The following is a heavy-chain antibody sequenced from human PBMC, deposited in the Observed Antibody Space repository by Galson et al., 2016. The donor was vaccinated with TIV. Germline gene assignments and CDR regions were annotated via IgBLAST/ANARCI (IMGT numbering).Heavy chain of an antibody. Sequence: SLRLSCAASGFTFGDYYITWIRQAPGKGLEWISYITSSGNALYYADSVKGRFTISRDNAKNSLYLQMNSLRAEDTALYLCARHVTCGGDCYYFDLWGQGTLVTVSS. CDR2: ITSSGNAL. V-gene: IGHV3-11*01. D-gene: IGHD2-21*01. CDR3: ARHVTCGGDCYYFDL. CDR1: GFTFGDYY. J-gene: IGHJ4*02.